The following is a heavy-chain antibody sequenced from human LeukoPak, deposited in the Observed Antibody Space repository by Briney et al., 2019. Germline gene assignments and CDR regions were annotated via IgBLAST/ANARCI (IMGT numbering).Heavy chain of an antibody. CDR1: GFTFSNYV. D-gene: IGHD1-1*01. CDR3: AKGGRGNDGDY. Sequence: PGGSLRLSCAASGFTFSNYVMSRVRQALGKGVEWVSSSSGSGATYYTDSVKGRFTISRDSSQNTLYLQMNSLSVEDTAVYYCAKGGRGNDGDYWGQGTLVTVSS. V-gene: IGHV3-23*01. J-gene: IGHJ4*02. CDR2: SSGSGAT.